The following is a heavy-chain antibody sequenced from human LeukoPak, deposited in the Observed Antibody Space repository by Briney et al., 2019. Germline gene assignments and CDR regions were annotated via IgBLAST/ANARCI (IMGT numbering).Heavy chain of an antibody. V-gene: IGHV4-59*01. J-gene: IGHJ3*02. CDR1: GGSISSYY. D-gene: IGHD3-10*01. CDR2: IYYSGST. Sequence: SETLSLTCTVSGGSISSYYWSWIRQPPGKGLEWIGYIYYSGSTNYNPSLKSRVTISVDTSKNQFSLKLSSVTAADTAVYSCARDMVSYYGSGSYIMSAFDIWGQGTMVTVSS. CDR3: ARDMVSYYGSGSYIMSAFDI.